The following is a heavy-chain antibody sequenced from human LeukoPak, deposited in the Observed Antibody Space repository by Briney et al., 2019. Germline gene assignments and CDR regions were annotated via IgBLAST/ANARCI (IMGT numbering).Heavy chain of an antibody. CDR1: GYSFTSYW. J-gene: IGHJ6*02. Sequence: GESLKISCKGSGYSFTSYWIGWVRQMPGKGLEWMGIIYPGDSDTRYSPSFQGQVTISADKSISTAYLQWCSLKASDTAMYYCARQTVTTGPYYYGMDVWGQGTTVTVSS. V-gene: IGHV5-51*01. CDR2: IYPGDSDT. CDR3: ARQTVTTGPYYYGMDV. D-gene: IGHD4-17*01.